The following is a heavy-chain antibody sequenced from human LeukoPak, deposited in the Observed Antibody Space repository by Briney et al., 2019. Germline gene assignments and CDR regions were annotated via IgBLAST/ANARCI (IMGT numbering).Heavy chain of an antibody. CDR2: ISHVGTT. J-gene: IGHJ5*02. V-gene: IGHV4-34*01. CDR3: AREPDRIRFDP. D-gene: IGHD1-14*01. CDR1: GGSFSSY. Sequence: SETLSLTCAVYGGSFSSYWGWICQPPGKGLEWIGEISHVGTTKYNPSFKSRVIISVDTSKNQFSLRVTSVTAADTAVYYCAREPDRIRFDPWGQGTLVTVSS.